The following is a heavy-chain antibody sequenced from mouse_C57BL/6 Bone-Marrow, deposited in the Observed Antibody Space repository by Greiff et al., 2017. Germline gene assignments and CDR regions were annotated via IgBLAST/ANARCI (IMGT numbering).Heavy chain of an antibody. V-gene: IGHV2-2*01. CDR3: ARGDEVDY. D-gene: IGHD3-3*01. J-gene: IGHJ2*01. CDR2: IWSGGST. Sequence: VQLQQSGPGLVQPSPSLSITCTVSGFSLTSYGVHWVRQSPGKGLEWLGVIWSGGSTDYNAAFISRLSISKDNSKSQVFFKMNSVQADDAAIYYCARGDEVDYWGQGTTLTVSS. CDR1: GFSLTSYG.